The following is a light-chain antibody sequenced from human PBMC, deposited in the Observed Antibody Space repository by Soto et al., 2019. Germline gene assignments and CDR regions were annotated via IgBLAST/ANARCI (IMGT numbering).Light chain of an antibody. Sequence: QSALTQPPSASGSPGQSVTISCTGTSSDVGAYKYVSWYQQYPGKAPKLMMYEVTQRPSGVPDRFSGSQSGNTASLTVSGCQAEVGAESSCTSYVGNDLWVLGGGTKLPGL. V-gene: IGLV2-8*01. CDR1: SSDVGAYKY. J-gene: IGLJ3*02. CDR3: TSYVGNDLWV. CDR2: EVT.